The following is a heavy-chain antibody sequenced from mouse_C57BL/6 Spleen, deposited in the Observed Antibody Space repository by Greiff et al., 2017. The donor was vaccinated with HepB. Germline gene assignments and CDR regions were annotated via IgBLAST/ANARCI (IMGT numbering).Heavy chain of an antibody. CDR3: AGLYYSNPYY. D-gene: IGHD2-5*01. CDR1: GFSLTSYG. Sequence: QVQLQQSGPGLVQPSQSLSITCTVSGFSLTSYGVHWVRQSPGKGLEWLGVIWSGGSTDYNAAFISRLSISKDNSKSQVFFKMNSLQADDTAIYYCAGLYYSNPYYWGQGTSVTVSS. V-gene: IGHV2-2*01. CDR2: IWSGGST. J-gene: IGHJ4*01.